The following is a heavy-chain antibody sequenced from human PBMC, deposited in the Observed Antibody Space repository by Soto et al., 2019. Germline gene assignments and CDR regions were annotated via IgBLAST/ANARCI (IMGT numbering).Heavy chain of an antibody. CDR1: GFIFTRYS. CDR2: ISSTTNYI. J-gene: IGHJ4*02. D-gene: IGHD3-10*01. CDR3: ARESGDLTSNFDY. Sequence: LRLSCAASGFIFTRYSMNWVRQAPGKGLEWVSSISSTTNYIYYGDSMKGRFTISRDNAKNSLYLEMNSLRAEDTAVYYCARESGDLTSNFDYWGQGTLVTVSS. V-gene: IGHV3-21*06.